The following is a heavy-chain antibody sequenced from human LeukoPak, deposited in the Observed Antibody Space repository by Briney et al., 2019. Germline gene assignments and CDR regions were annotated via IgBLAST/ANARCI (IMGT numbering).Heavy chain of an antibody. CDR1: GGSIGSFY. CDR2: IYYSGST. Sequence: KPSETLSLTCSVSGGSIGSFYWSWIRQPPGKGLEWIGYIYYSGSTNYNPSLKSRVTISVDTSKNQFSLKLSSVTAADTAVYYCARDISRSFDYWGQGTLVTVSS. V-gene: IGHV4-59*01. J-gene: IGHJ4*02. CDR3: ARDISRSFDY. D-gene: IGHD3-9*01.